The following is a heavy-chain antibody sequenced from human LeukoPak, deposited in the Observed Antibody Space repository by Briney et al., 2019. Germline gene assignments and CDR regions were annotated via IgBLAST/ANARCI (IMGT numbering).Heavy chain of an antibody. J-gene: IGHJ6*04. CDR2: FDPEDGET. CDR3: ATDIGWFGELKGGMDV. V-gene: IGHV1-24*01. D-gene: IGHD3-10*01. CDR1: GYTLTELS. Sequence: ASVKVSCKVSGYTLTELSMHWVRQAPGKGLEWMGGFDPEDGETIYAQKFQGRVTMTEDTSTDTAYMELSSLRSEDTAVDYCATDIGWFGELKGGMDVWGKGTTVTVSS.